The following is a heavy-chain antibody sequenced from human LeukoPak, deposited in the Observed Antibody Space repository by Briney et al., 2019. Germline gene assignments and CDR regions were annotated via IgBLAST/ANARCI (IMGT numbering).Heavy chain of an antibody. Sequence: GGSLRLSCAASGFTFSSYAIHWVRQAPGKGLEWVALISYDGSNKYYADSVKGRFTISRDNSKNTLYLQMNSLRAEDTAVYYCARGSQQLVIDYWGQGTLVTVSS. CDR2: ISYDGSNK. V-gene: IGHV3-30-3*01. J-gene: IGHJ4*02. CDR3: ARGSQQLVIDY. CDR1: GFTFSSYA. D-gene: IGHD6-13*01.